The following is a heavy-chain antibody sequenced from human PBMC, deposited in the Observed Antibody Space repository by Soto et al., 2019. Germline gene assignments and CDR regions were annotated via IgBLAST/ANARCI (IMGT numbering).Heavy chain of an antibody. CDR2: IWYDGSNK. Sequence: QVQLVESGGGVAQPGTSLRLSCAASGFTFSTCVMHWVRQSPGKGLEWVAGIWYDGSNKYYAESVKGRITISRDNSKNMLYLQMNSLRAEDTAVYYCGGGTTTFQHWGQGTLVSVPS. V-gene: IGHV3-33*01. CDR1: GFTFSTCV. CDR3: GGGTTTFQH. J-gene: IGHJ1*01. D-gene: IGHD1-7*01.